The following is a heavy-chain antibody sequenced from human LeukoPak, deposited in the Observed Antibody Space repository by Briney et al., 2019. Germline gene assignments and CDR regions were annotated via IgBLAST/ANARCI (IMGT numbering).Heavy chain of an antibody. CDR3: AREYPYYGSGTFDS. CDR1: GFTFSSYG. J-gene: IGHJ4*02. CDR2: MSRGGDSI. Sequence: GGSLRLSCAASGFTFSSYGMSWVRLAPGKGLEWLSYMSRGGDSIYYADSVKGRFTISRDNVKNALYLQMNSLRADDTAVYYCAREYPYYGSGTFDSWGQGTLVTVSS. D-gene: IGHD3-10*01. V-gene: IGHV3-48*04.